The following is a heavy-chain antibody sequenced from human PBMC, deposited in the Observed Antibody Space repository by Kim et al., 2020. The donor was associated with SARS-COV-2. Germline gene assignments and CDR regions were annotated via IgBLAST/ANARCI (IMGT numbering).Heavy chain of an antibody. CDR1: GFIFRSVA. Sequence: GGSLRLSCAASGFIFRSVAMSWVRQAPGKGLQWVSTVNNNGGSTYYADSVKGRFTISRDNSKNTLFLQMTSLRVDDTAVYFCAKYRGGGGPSTWAFDYWGQGTVVTVSS. CDR3: AKYRGGGGPSTWAFDY. CDR2: VNNNGGST. J-gene: IGHJ4*02. V-gene: IGHV3-23*01. D-gene: IGHD3-10*01.